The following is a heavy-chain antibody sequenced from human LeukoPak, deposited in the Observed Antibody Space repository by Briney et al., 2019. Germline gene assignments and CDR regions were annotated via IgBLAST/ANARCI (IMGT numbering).Heavy chain of an antibody. V-gene: IGHV3-23*01. Sequence: GGSLRLSCESSGFTFSKYAMNWVRQAPGKGLEWVAHIRGSGETTYYADSVKGRFTISRANSKNTLYLQMNSLRAEDTAVYYCAKEDLSGDYGFLGMDVWGQGTTVIVSS. CDR3: AKEDLSGDYGFLGMDV. CDR2: IRGSGETT. J-gene: IGHJ6*02. D-gene: IGHD3-16*01. CDR1: GFTFSKYA.